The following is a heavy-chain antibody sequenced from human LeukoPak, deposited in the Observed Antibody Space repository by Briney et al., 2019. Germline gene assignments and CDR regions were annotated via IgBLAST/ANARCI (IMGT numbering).Heavy chain of an antibody. D-gene: IGHD2-2*01. J-gene: IGHJ2*01. Sequence: SETLSLTCTVSGGSISSYYWSWIRQPPGKGLEWIGYIYYSGSTNYNPSLKSRVTISVDTSKNQFSLKLSSVTAADTAVYYCATRGCSSTSCYGPTYWYFDLWGRGTLVTVSS. CDR2: IYYSGST. CDR1: GGSISSYY. V-gene: IGHV4-59*12. CDR3: ATRGCSSTSCYGPTYWYFDL.